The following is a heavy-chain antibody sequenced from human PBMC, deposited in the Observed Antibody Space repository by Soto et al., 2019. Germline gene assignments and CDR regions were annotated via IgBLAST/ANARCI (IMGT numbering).Heavy chain of an antibody. D-gene: IGHD6-13*01. CDR1: GFTFSSYG. CDR3: AKPVYSSSWYWPY. V-gene: IGHV3-30*18. CDR2: ISYDGSNK. Sequence: GGSLRLSCAASGFTFSSYGMHWVRQAPGKGLEWVAVISYDGSNKYYADSVKGRFTISRDNSKNTLYLQMNSLRAEDTAVYYCAKPVYSSSWYWPYWGQGTLVTVSS. J-gene: IGHJ4*02.